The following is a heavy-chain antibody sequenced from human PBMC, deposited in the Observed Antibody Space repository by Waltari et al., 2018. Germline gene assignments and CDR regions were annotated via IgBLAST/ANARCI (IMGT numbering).Heavy chain of an antibody. J-gene: IGHJ5*02. CDR1: GFPFFPYA. Sequence: EEQLVESGGGVVRPGGSLTLPCAASGFPFFPYAMAGVSKAPGKGLEWVSGINWDGSSTGYADSVKGRFTISRDNAKNSLHLHVNSLTAEDTAFYYCARVNSNYVNWFDPWGQGTLVIVSS. D-gene: IGHD4-4*01. V-gene: IGHV3-20*04. CDR2: INWDGSST. CDR3: ARVNSNYVNWFDP.